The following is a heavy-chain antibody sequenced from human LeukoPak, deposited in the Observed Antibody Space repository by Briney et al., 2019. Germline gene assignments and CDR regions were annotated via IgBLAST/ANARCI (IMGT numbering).Heavy chain of an antibody. CDR2: ISAYNGNT. CDR1: GYTFTSYG. V-gene: IGHV1-18*04. D-gene: IGHD2-2*01. J-gene: IGHJ5*02. Sequence: ASVKVSCKASGYTFTSYGISWVRQAPGQGLEWMGWISAYNGNTNYAQKLQGRVTMTTETSTSTAYMELRSLRSDDTAVYYCARGYCSSTSCYDNWFDPWGQGTLVTVSS. CDR3: ARGYCSSTSCYDNWFDP.